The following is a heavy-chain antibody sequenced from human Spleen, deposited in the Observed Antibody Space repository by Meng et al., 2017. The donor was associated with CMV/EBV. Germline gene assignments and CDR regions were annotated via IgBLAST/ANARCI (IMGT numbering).Heavy chain of an antibody. CDR3: ARQHKGLFILSHTYNWFDP. CDR1: GFTFSSYA. V-gene: IGHV3-23*03. J-gene: IGHJ5*02. Sequence: GGSLRLSCAASGFTFSSYAMSWVRQAPGKGLEWVSVIYSGGSSTYYADSVKGRFTISRDNSKNTLYLQMNSLRAEDTAVYYCARQHKGLFILSHTYNWFDPWGQGTLVTVSS. CDR2: IYSGGSST. D-gene: IGHD3/OR15-3a*01.